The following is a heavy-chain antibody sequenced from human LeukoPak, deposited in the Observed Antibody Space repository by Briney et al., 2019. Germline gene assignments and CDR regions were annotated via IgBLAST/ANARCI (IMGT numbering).Heavy chain of an antibody. CDR1: GFTFGDYA. D-gene: IGHD2-15*01. CDR3: TRVSLVAASVFFDY. CDR2: IRSKAYGGTT. J-gene: IGHJ4*02. Sequence: GGSLRLSCTSSGFTFGDYAMSWVRQAPGKGLEWVSFIRSKAYGGTTEYAASVKGRFTISRDDFKSIAYLQMNSLKTEDTAVYYCTRVSLVAASVFFDYWGQGSLVTVSS. V-gene: IGHV3-49*04.